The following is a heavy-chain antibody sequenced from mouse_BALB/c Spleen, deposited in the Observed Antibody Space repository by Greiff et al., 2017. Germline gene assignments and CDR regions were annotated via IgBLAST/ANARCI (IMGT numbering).Heavy chain of an antibody. Sequence: QVQLQQPGAELVMPGASVKMSCKASGYTFTDYWMHWVKQRPGQGLEWIGAIDTSDSYTSYNQKFKGKATLTVDESSSTAYMQLSSLTSEDSAVYYCAREGDDYFDYWGQGTTLTVSS. CDR3: AREGDDYFDY. V-gene: IGHV1-69*01. J-gene: IGHJ2*01. CDR2: IDTSDSYT. D-gene: IGHD3-3*01. CDR1: GYTFTDYW.